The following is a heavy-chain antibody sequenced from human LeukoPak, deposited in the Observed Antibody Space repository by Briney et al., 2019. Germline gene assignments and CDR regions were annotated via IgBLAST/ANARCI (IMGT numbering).Heavy chain of an antibody. J-gene: IGHJ4*02. CDR3: AREGWYSSSY. CDR2: IYTSGST. D-gene: IGHD6-6*01. V-gene: IGHV4-61*02. CDR1: GGSISSGSYY. Sequence: PSETLSLTCTAPGGSISSGSYYWSWIRQPAGKGLEWIGRIYTSGSTNYNPSPKSRVTISVDTSKNQFSLKLSSVTAADTAVYYCAREGWYSSSYWGQGTLVTVSS.